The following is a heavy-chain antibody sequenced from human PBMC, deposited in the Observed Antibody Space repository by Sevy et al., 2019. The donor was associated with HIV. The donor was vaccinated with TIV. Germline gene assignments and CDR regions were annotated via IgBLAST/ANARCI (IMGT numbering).Heavy chain of an antibody. CDR3: AKESLDGYY. CDR1: GLSFNTYV. D-gene: IGHD2-21*01. Sequence: GGSLRLSCAASGLSFNTYVMSWVRQAPRKGLQWVSTISPNGGSTYYADSVKGRFTISRDNSRNTVFLQVNSLRAEDTAVYYCAKESLDGYYWGQGTLVTVSS. J-gene: IGHJ4*02. CDR2: ISPNGGST. V-gene: IGHV3-23*01.